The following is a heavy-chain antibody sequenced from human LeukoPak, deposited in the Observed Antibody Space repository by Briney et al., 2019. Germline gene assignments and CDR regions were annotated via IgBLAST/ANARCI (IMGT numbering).Heavy chain of an antibody. CDR3: ARDQRNSWSARGYYFDY. Sequence: ASVRVSCKASGYTFTNYGISWVRQAPGQGLEWMGWITAYNGNTKYAQDFQGRVTMTTDTPTYTAYMELWSLRSDDTAVYYCARDQRNSWSARGYYFDYWGQGTLVTVSS. J-gene: IGHJ4*02. D-gene: IGHD2/OR15-2a*01. V-gene: IGHV1-18*01. CDR2: ITAYNGNT. CDR1: GYTFTNYG.